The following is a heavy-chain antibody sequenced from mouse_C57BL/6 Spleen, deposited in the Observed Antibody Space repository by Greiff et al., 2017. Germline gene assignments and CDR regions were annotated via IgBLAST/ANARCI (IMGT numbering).Heavy chain of an antibody. Sequence: QVQLQQPGAELVRPGSSVKLSCKASGYTFTSYRMHWVKQSPIQGLEWIGNIDPSDSETHYNQKFKDKATLTVDKSSSTAYMQLSRLTSDDSAFYYCARSYYYSSSTVYYAMDYWGQGTSVTVSS. CDR3: ARSYYYSSSTVYYAMDY. D-gene: IGHD1-1*01. CDR1: GYTFTSYR. CDR2: IDPSDSET. V-gene: IGHV1-52*01. J-gene: IGHJ4*01.